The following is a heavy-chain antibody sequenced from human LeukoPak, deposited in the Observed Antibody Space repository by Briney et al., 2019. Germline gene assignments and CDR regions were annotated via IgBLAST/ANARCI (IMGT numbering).Heavy chain of an antibody. D-gene: IGHD4-23*01. J-gene: IGHJ3*02. V-gene: IGHV4-39*07. Sequence: PSETLSLTCTVSGGSISSSSYYWGWIRQPPGKGLEWIGSIYYSGSTYYNPSLKSRVTISVDTSKNQFSLKLSSVTAADTAVYYCARDRGPTVLRGAFDIWGQGTMVTVSS. CDR3: ARDRGPTVLRGAFDI. CDR1: GGSISSSSYY. CDR2: IYYSGST.